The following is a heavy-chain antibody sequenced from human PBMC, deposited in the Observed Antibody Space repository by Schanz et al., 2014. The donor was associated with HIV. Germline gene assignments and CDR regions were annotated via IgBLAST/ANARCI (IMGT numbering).Heavy chain of an antibody. Sequence: QVQLVESGGGVVQPGRSLRLSCAASGFTFRSYGMHWVRQAPGKGLECVASMSYDGRNEHYVDSVEGRFTISRDNSKNTLNLQVNSLRSDGTAMYYCAAGLIRYFFDYWGQGTLVTVSS. D-gene: IGHD2-21*01. V-gene: IGHV3-33*08. CDR3: AAGLIRYFFDY. CDR1: GFTFRSYG. CDR2: MSYDGRNE. J-gene: IGHJ4*02.